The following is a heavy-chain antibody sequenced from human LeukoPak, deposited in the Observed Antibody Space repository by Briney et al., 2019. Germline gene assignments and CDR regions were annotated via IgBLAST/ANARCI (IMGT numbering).Heavy chain of an antibody. D-gene: IGHD6-19*01. CDR1: GYTFTDYF. CDR2: INPKSGGT. Sequence: GASVKVSCKASGYTFTDYFMNWVRQAPGQGLEWMGWINPKSGGTVYAQKLQGRVTMTTDTSTSTAYMELRSLRSDDTAVYYCARVAVARELDHWGQGTLVTVSS. CDR3: ARVAVARELDH. J-gene: IGHJ4*02. V-gene: IGHV1-2*02.